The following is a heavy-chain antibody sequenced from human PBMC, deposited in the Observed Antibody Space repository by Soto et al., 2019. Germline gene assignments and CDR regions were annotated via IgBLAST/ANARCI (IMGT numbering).Heavy chain of an antibody. J-gene: IGHJ4*02. Sequence: EVQLVESGGGLVQPGGSLRLSCAASGFIFTSYNMNWARQPPGKGLEWISWVNTAGTTRYADSVEGRFTISRDNAVDSLYLQLNSLRVEDTAVYYCVRDWSFGFDYWGQGILVTVSS. CDR2: VNTAGTT. V-gene: IGHV3-48*01. CDR3: VRDWSFGFDY. CDR1: GFIFTSYN. D-gene: IGHD3-10*01.